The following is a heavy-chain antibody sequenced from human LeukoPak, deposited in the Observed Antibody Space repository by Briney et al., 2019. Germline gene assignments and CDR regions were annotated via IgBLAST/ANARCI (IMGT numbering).Heavy chain of an antibody. CDR3: ARALRNYYDSSGTSVAFDI. CDR2: IIPIFGTA. V-gene: IGHV1-69*13. D-gene: IGHD3-22*01. Sequence: ASVKVSCKASGGTFSSYAISWVRQAPGQGLEWMGGIIPIFGTANYAQKFQGRVTITADESTSTAYMELSGLRSGDTAVYYCARALRNYYDSSGTSVAFDIWGQGTMVTVSS. J-gene: IGHJ3*02. CDR1: GGTFSSYA.